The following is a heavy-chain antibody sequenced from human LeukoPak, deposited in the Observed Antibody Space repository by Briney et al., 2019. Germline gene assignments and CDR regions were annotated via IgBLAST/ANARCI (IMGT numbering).Heavy chain of an antibody. D-gene: IGHD2-2*01. CDR2: IYYSGST. V-gene: IGHV4-59*01. CDR1: GGSISSYY. CDR3: ARDIVVVPAVWYYGMDV. J-gene: IGHJ6*02. Sequence: SETLSLTCTVSGGSISSYYWSWIRQPPGKGLEWIGYIYYSGSTNYNPSLKSRVTISVDTSKNQFSLKLSSVTAADTAVYYCARDIVVVPAVWYYGMDVWGQGTTVTVSS.